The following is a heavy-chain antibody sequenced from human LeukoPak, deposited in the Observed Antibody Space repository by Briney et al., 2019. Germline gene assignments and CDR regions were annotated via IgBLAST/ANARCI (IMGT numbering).Heavy chain of an antibody. CDR3: ARRCSGGSCYSTYGMDV. CDR2: IYPGDSDT. V-gene: IGHV5-51*01. J-gene: IGHJ6*04. Sequence: GESLKISCKGSGYSFTNYWIGWVRQMPGKGLEWMGIIYPGDSDTRYSPSFQGQVTISADKSISTAYLQWSSLKASDTAMYFCARRCSGGSCYSTYGMDVWGKGTTVTVSS. CDR1: GYSFTNYW. D-gene: IGHD2-15*01.